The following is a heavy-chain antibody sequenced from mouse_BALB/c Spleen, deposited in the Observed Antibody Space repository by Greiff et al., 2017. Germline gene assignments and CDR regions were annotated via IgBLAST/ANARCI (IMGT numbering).Heavy chain of an antibody. CDR3: ARRTGKDAMDY. Sequence: EVMLVESGGDLVKPGGSLKLSCAASGFTFSSYGMSWVRQTPDKRLEWVATISSGGSYTYYPDSVKGRFTISRDNAKNTLYLQMSSLKSEDTAMYYCARRTGKDAMDYWGQGTSVTVSS. V-gene: IGHV5-6*02. D-gene: IGHD4-1*01. J-gene: IGHJ4*01. CDR1: GFTFSSYG. CDR2: ISSGGSYT.